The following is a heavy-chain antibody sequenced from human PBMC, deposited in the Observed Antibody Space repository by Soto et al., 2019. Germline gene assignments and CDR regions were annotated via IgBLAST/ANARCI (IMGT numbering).Heavy chain of an antibody. CDR2: FDLENGET. Sequence: XPVKVACKVSGYTLTELSIRWVRQAPGEGLEWMGGFDLENGETIYAQRFQGRVTMTEESSADTPYMELSSLRSEDTAVYYCAIAVRRSNQFDQCGQRTMVTVSS. V-gene: IGHV1-24*01. CDR3: AIAVRRSNQFDQ. CDR1: GYTLTELS. D-gene: IGHD3-10*01. J-gene: IGHJ4*02.